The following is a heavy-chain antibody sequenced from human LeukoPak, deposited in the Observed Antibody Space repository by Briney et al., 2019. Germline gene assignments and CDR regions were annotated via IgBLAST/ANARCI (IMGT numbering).Heavy chain of an antibody. CDR3: ARDGEHVLAHDY. D-gene: IGHD3-10*01. CDR2: ISGSGST. V-gene: IGHV3-23*01. CDR1: GFTFSSYG. Sequence: GGSLRLSCAASGFTFSSYGMSWVRQAPGKGLEWVSAISGSGSTYYADSVKGRFTTSRDNSKNTLFIQMNSLRAEDTGVYYCARDGEHVLAHDYWGQGTLVTVSS. J-gene: IGHJ4*02.